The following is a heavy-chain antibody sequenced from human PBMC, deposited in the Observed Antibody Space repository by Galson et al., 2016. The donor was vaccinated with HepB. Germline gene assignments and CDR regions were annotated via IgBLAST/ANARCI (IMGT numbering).Heavy chain of an antibody. J-gene: IGHJ4*02. D-gene: IGHD3-16*02. CDR1: GFTFSSYG. Sequence: SLRLSCAASGFTFSSYGLHWVRQAPGKGLEWVAVISYDGSYKYYADSVKGRFTLSRDNSMDTLYLQMNSLRAEDTAVYYCARDDDYVWGTYRYARTVPQYYFDDWGQGTLVTVSS. CDR3: ARDDDYVWGTYRYARTVPQYYFDD. V-gene: IGHV3-30*03. CDR2: ISYDGSYK.